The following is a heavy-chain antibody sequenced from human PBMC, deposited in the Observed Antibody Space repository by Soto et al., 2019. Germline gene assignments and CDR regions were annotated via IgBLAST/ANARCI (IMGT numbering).Heavy chain of an antibody. CDR2: INPSGGTT. CDR1: GYTFTRYN. V-gene: IGHV1-46*01. D-gene: IGHD2-15*01. Sequence: ASVKVSCKASGYTFTRYNVHWVRQAPGQGLEWMAIINPSGGTTYYVQKFEGRVTLTTDTSTSTVYMELSSLRSDDTAVYYCARVRGGGSDYFFDYWGQGTLVTVSS. CDR3: ARVRGGGSDYFFDY. J-gene: IGHJ4*02.